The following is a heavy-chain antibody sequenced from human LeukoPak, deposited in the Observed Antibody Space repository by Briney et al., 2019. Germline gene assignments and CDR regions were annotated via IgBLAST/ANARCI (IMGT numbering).Heavy chain of an antibody. CDR2: IKSKTGGGTT. CDR1: GFTFSNAW. V-gene: IGHV3-15*01. CDR3: TTDPGEQYFDWLIVDY. D-gene: IGHD3-9*01. Sequence: GGSLRLSCAASGFTFSNAWMSWVRQAPGKGLEWVGRIKSKTGGGTTDYAAPVKGRFTISRDDSKNTLYLQMNSLKTEDTAVYYCTTDPGEQYFDWLIVDYWGQGTLVTVSS. J-gene: IGHJ4*02.